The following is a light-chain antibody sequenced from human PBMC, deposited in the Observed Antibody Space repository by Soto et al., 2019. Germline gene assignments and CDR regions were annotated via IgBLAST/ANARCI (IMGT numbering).Light chain of an antibody. J-gene: IGLJ2*01. V-gene: IGLV2-8*01. CDR3: SSYAGSNNFV. CDR1: SSDVGGYNY. Sequence: QSALTQPPSASGSPGQSVTISWTGTSSDVGGYNYVSWYQQHPGKAPKLMIYEVSKRPSGVPDRFSGSKSGNTASLTVSGLQAEDEADYYCSSYAGSNNFVFGGGTKVTVL. CDR2: EVS.